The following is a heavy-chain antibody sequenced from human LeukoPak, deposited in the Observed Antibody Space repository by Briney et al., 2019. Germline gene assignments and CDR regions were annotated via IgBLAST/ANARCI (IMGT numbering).Heavy chain of an antibody. V-gene: IGHV3-21*01. CDR3: AREGGYSGSYRDCYFDY. CDR2: ISSSSIYI. J-gene: IGHJ4*02. CDR1: GFTFSTYS. Sequence: GGSLRLSCAASGFTFSTYSMNWVRQAPGKGLEWVSSISSSSIYIYYADSVKGRFTISRDNAKNSLYLQMNSLRAEDTAVYYCAREGGYSGSYRDCYFDYWGQGTLVTVSS. D-gene: IGHD1-26*01.